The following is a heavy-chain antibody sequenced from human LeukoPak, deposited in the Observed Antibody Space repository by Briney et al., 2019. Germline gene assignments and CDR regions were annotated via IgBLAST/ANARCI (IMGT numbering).Heavy chain of an antibody. CDR2: TYYTSKWYH. CDR1: GDTFSSKSDG. V-gene: IGHV6-1*01. CDR3: GGGQLWSGPNRFDS. Sequence: PSQTLSLTCAISGDTFSSKSDGCDWIRHSPSRGLEWLGRTYYTSKWYHEYAVSMKRPITNKSEPSNNQLSLHLVAVTPEETTAYYCGGGQLWSGPNRFDSWGQGTLVTVSS. J-gene: IGHJ5*01. D-gene: IGHD3-10*02.